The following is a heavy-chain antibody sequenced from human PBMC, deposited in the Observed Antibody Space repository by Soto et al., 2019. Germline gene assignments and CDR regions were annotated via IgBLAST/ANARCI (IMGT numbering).Heavy chain of an antibody. CDR2: IYYSGST. CDR1: GGSIRRGDYY. V-gene: IGHV4-30-4*01. D-gene: IGHD3-10*01. J-gene: IGHJ4*02. Sequence: QVQLQESGPGLVKPSQTLSLTCTVSGGSIRRGDYYWSWIRQPPGKGLEWIGYIYYSGSTYYNPTLKSRVTVSVDTSQNQSSLKLSSVTAADAAVYYCAIWFGELCYFDYRGQRTLVTVFS. CDR3: AIWFGELCYFDY.